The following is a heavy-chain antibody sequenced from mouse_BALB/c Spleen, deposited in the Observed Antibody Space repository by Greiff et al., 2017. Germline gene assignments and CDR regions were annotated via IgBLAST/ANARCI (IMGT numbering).Heavy chain of an antibody. CDR2: INSNGGST. D-gene: IGHD2-4*01. J-gene: IGHJ3*01. V-gene: IGHV5-6-3*01. CDR3: ARDDYVFAY. Sequence: EVKVVESGGGLVQPGGSLKLSCAASGFTFSSYGMSWVRQTPDKRLELVATINSNGGSTYYPDSVKGRFTISRDNAKNTLYLQMSSLKSEDTAMYYCARDDYVFAYWGQGTLVTVSA. CDR1: GFTFSSYG.